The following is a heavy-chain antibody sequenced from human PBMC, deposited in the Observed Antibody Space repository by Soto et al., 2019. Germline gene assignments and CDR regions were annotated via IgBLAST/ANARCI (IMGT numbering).Heavy chain of an antibody. Sequence: QVQLVQSGAEVKKPGASVKVSCKASGYTFTSYYMHWVRQAPGQGLEWMGIINPSGGSTSYAQKFQGRVTMTRDTSTSTVYMELSSLRSEDTAVYYCARGSGILWELGEPDFDYWGQGTLVTVSS. D-gene: IGHD1-26*01. CDR2: INPSGGST. V-gene: IGHV1-46*01. CDR1: GYTFTSYY. CDR3: ARGSGILWELGEPDFDY. J-gene: IGHJ4*02.